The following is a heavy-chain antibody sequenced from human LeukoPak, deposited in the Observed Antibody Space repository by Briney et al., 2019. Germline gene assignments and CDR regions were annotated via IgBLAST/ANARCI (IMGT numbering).Heavy chain of an antibody. CDR2: ISSSGRTI. CDR3: ARGLGANSGYDKTDY. D-gene: IGHD5-12*01. CDR1: GFTFSDCN. J-gene: IGHJ4*02. V-gene: IGHV3-11*04. Sequence: GGSLRLSCAASGFTFSDCNMSWIRQAPGKGLEWVSYISSSGRTIYYADSVKGRFTISRDNARNSLYLQMNSLRAEDTAVYYCARGLGANSGYDKTDYWGQGTLVTVSS.